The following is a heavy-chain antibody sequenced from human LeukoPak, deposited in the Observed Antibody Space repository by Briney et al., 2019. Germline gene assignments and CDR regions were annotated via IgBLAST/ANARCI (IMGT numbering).Heavy chain of an antibody. V-gene: IGHV4-59*08. Sequence: PSETLSLTCTVSGGSISRYYWSWIRQPPGKGLEWIGYISNSARTNYNPSLKSRVTIAVDTSKNQFSLNLISVTAADTAIYYCARHAPTRTPTNFDYWGQGILVSVSS. CDR1: GGSISRYY. J-gene: IGHJ4*02. D-gene: IGHD1-1*01. CDR2: ISNSART. CDR3: ARHAPTRTPTNFDY.